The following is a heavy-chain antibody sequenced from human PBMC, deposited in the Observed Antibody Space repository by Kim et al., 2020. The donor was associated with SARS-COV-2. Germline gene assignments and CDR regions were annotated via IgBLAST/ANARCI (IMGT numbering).Heavy chain of an antibody. J-gene: IGHJ4*02. Sequence: ADSVKCRFTISRDNSKNTLYLQMNSLRAEDTAVYYCAKYGGSYYLSTFDYWGQGTLVTVSS. D-gene: IGHD1-26*01. CDR3: AKYGGSYYLSTFDY. V-gene: IGHV3-23*01.